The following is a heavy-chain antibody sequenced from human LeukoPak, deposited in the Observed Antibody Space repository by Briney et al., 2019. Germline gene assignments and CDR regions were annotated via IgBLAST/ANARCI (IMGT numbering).Heavy chain of an antibody. V-gene: IGHV3-23*01. CDR1: GITLNNYG. CDR3: ASSGTASRGAMDV. CDR2: ISDSGGST. Sequence: AGGSLRLSCAVSGITLNNYGMTWVRQAPGKGLEWVAGISDSGGSTKYADSVKGRFTISRDNPKNTLYLQMSSLRVEDAAVYYCASSGTASRGAMDVWGQGTTVTVSS. J-gene: IGHJ6*02. D-gene: IGHD1-1*01.